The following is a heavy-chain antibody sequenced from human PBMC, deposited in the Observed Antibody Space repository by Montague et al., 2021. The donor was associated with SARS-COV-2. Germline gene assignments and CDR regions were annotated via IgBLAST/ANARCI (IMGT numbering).Heavy chain of an antibody. D-gene: IGHD6-13*01. CDR3: ARVGRQLLVPLTGIDV. J-gene: IGHJ6*02. Sequence: SETLSLTCTVSGGSISSSSYYWGWIRQPPGKGLEWIESIYDSGSTXYNPSLKSRVTISVDTSKNQFSLKLSSVTAADTAVYYCARVGRQLLVPLTGIDVWGQGTTVTVSS. V-gene: IGHV4-39*07. CDR1: GGSISSSSYY. CDR2: IYDSGST.